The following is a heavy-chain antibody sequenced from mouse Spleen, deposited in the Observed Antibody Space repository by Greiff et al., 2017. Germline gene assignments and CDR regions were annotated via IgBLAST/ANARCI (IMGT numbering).Heavy chain of an antibody. V-gene: IGHV2-5-1*01. CDR3: VPHPLYAMDY. CDR1: GFSLTSYG. CDR2: IWRGGST. J-gene: IGHJ4*01. Sequence: VKLMESGPSLVQPSQSLSITCTVSGFSLTSYGVHWVRQSPGKGLEWLGVIWRGGSTDYNAAFMSRLSITKDNSKSQVFFKMNSLQADDTAIYYCVPHPLYAMDYWGQGTSVTVSS.